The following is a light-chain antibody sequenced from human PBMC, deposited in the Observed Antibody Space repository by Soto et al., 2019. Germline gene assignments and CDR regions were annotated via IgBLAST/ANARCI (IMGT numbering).Light chain of an antibody. CDR1: ESVSNDH. CDR2: GAS. CDR3: RQYGSPPPT. V-gene: IGKV3-20*01. Sequence: EIVLTQSPGTLSLSPGERATLSCRASESVSNDHLAWYQRKPGQAPRLLIYGASYRANDIPYRVSGSGSGTDFTLTIARLEAEDYAVFICRQYGSPPPTFPLGTKVEI. J-gene: IGKJ1*01.